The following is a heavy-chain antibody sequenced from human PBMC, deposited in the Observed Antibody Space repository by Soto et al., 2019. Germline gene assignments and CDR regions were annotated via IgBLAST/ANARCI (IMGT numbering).Heavy chain of an antibody. D-gene: IGHD4-4*01. CDR1: GGSISSSSYY. V-gene: IGHV4-39*01. CDR2: IYYSGST. Sequence: QLQLQESGPGLVKPSQTLSLTCTVSGGSISSSSYYWGWIRQPPGKGLEWIGSIYYSGSTYYNPSLKSRVTISVDTSKNQFSLKLSSVTAADTAVYYCASPVLYSTLALTEQQNDYWGQGTLVTVSS. CDR3: ASPVLYSTLALTEQQNDY. J-gene: IGHJ4*02.